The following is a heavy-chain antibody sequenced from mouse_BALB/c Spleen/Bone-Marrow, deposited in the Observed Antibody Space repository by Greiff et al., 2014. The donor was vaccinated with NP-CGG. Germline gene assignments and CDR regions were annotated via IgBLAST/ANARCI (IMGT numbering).Heavy chain of an antibody. Sequence: VKLVESGPGLVAPSQSLSITCTVSGFSLTSYGVHWVRQPPGKGLEWLGVIWADGSTNYNSALMSRLSISKDNPKSQVFLKMNSLQTDDTAMYYCSRITTATGAMDYWGQGTSVTVSS. J-gene: IGHJ4*01. CDR2: IWADGST. V-gene: IGHV2-9*02. D-gene: IGHD1-2*01. CDR1: GFSLTSYG. CDR3: SRITTATGAMDY.